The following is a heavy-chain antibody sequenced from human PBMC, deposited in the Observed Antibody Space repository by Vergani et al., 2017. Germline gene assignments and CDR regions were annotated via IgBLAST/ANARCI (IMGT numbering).Heavy chain of an antibody. V-gene: IGHV3-20*04. J-gene: IGHJ4*02. CDR1: GFTFDDYG. CDR3: AGXQGTSAYYCGGFDD. CDR2: INWNGGST. D-gene: IGHD3-22*01. Sequence: EVQLVESGGGVVRPGGSLRLSCAASGFTFDDYGMTWVRPAPGKGLEWVSGINWNGGSTYDADSVEGRFTISRDQSKNTLSLQMNSLTAEDTAIYYCAGXQGTSAYYCGGFDDGGQGILVTVAS.